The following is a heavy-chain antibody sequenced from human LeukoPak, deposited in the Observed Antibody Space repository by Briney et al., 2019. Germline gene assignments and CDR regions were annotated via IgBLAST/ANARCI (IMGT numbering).Heavy chain of an antibody. CDR3: ARVPVVPDPSSTDHDAFDI. CDR2: ISSSSYI. Sequence: GGSLRLSCAASGSTFSSYSMNWVRQAPGKGLEWVSSISSSSYIYYADSVKGRFTISRDNAKNSLYLQMNSLRAEDTAVYYCARVPVVPDPSSTDHDAFDIWGQGTMVTVSS. D-gene: IGHD2-2*01. V-gene: IGHV3-21*01. CDR1: GSTFSSYS. J-gene: IGHJ3*02.